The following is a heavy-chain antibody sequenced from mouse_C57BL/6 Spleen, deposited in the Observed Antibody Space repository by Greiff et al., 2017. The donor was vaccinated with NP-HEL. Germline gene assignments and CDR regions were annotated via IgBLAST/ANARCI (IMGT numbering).Heavy chain of an antibody. V-gene: IGHV1-55*01. CDR2: IYPGSGST. Sequence: VQLQQSGAELVKPGASVKMSCKASGYTFTSYWLTWVKQRPGQGLEWIGDIYPGSGSTNYNEKFQSKATLTVDTSSSTAYMQLSSLTSEDSAVYYCARRLYSHYVSYFDYWGQGTTLTVSS. J-gene: IGHJ2*01. CDR3: ARRLYSHYVSYFDY. CDR1: GYTFTSYW. D-gene: IGHD2-5*01.